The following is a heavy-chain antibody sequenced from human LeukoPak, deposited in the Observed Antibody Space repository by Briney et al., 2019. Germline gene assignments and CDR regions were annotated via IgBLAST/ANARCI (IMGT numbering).Heavy chain of an antibody. CDR3: ARDSLVTYCGGVCNEGGWLDP. Sequence: GASVKVSCKASGYTFTGYYIHWVRQAPGQGLEWMGWINPNSGGTNYAQKFQGWVTMTRDTSISTAYMELSRLRSDDTAVYYCARDSLVTYCGGVCNEGGWLDPWGQGTLVTVSS. CDR2: INPNSGGT. J-gene: IGHJ5*02. CDR1: GYTFTGYY. V-gene: IGHV1-2*04. D-gene: IGHD2-21*02.